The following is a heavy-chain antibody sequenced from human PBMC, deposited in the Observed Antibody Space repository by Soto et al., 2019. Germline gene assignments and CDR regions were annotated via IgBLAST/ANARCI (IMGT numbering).Heavy chain of an antibody. CDR1: GFTFSNYG. CDR3: ARGRDYLGYDFDF. V-gene: IGHV3-30-3*01. Sequence: QVQLVESGGGVVQPGRSLRLSCTASGFTFSNYGMHWVRQAPGKGLKWVAVISYDGSNKYYADSVKGRFTISRDNSKNTLYVQMNSLRAEDTAVYYCARGRDYLGYDFDFWGQGTLVTVSS. J-gene: IGHJ4*02. CDR2: ISYDGSNK. D-gene: IGHD3-16*01.